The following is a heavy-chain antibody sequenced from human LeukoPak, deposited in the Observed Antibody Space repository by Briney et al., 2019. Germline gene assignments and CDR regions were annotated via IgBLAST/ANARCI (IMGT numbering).Heavy chain of an antibody. Sequence: PGGSLRLSCAASGFTFSSYSMNWVRQAPGKGLEWVANIKQDGSEKYYVDSVKGRFTISRDNAKNSLYLQMNSLRAEDTAVYYCARASAAGTLDDNWFDPWGQGTLVTVSS. CDR3: ARASAAGTLDDNWFDP. J-gene: IGHJ5*02. V-gene: IGHV3-7*01. CDR1: GFTFSSYS. D-gene: IGHD6-13*01. CDR2: IKQDGSEK.